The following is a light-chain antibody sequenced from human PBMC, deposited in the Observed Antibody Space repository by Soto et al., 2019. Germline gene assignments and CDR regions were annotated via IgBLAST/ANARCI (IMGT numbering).Light chain of an antibody. J-gene: IGKJ1*01. CDR1: QSIGDS. V-gene: IGKV1-5*01. Sequence: DIQMTQSPSTLSASVGDRVTITCRASQSIGDSLAWYQQKPGKAPYLLISDVSSLERGVPSRFSGSGSGTEFTLTISSLQPDDFATYYCQQYNRYWTFGQGTKVEIK. CDR3: QQYNRYWT. CDR2: DVS.